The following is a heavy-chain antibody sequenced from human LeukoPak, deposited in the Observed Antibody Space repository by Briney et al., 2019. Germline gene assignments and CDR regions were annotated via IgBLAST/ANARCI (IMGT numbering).Heavy chain of an antibody. J-gene: IGHJ5*02. CDR1: GGSVSSSNYY. CDR2: IYYSGST. D-gene: IGHD5-12*01. Sequence: SEALSLTCTVSGGSVSSSNYYWGWIRQPPGKGLERIGNIYYSGSTYYNPSLKSRVTFSVDTSKNQFSLRLSSVTAADTAVYYCARGGYSGSDWTTWGQGTRVTVSS. V-gene: IGHV4-39*07. CDR3: ARGGYSGSDWTT.